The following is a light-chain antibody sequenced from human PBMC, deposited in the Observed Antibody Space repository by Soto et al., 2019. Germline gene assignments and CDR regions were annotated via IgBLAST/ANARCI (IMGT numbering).Light chain of an antibody. V-gene: IGKV3-20*01. CDR3: QQYDSSPMYT. CDR1: QSVSSSY. CDR2: AAS. Sequence: EIVLTQSPGTLSLSPGERATLSCRASQSVSSSYLAWYQQKPGQAPRLLIYAASRRATGIPDRFSGSGSGTDFTLTIGRLEPEDFAVYYCQQYDSSPMYTFGQGTKLEIK. J-gene: IGKJ2*01.